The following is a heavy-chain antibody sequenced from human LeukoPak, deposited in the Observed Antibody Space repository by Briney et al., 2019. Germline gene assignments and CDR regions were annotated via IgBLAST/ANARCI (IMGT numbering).Heavy chain of an antibody. J-gene: IGHJ4*02. CDR2: IYHSGST. D-gene: IGHD3-22*01. V-gene: IGHV4-4*02. CDR3: ARNHPYYYDSSAEGGLDY. Sequence: SETLSLTCAVSGGSISSSNWWSWVRQPPGKGLEWIGEIYHSGSTNYNPSLKSRVTISVDKSKNQFSLKLSSVTAADTAVYYCARNHPYYYDSSAEGGLDYWGQGTLVTVSS. CDR1: GGSISSSNW.